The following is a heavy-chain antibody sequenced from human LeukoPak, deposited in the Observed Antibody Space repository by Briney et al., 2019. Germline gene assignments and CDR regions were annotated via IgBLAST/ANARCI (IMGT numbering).Heavy chain of an antibody. D-gene: IGHD3-3*01. Sequence: PSETLSLTCTVSGGSISSGGYYWSWIRQPPGKGLEWIGYIYHSGSTYYNPSLKSRVTISVDRSKNQFSLKLSSVTAADTAVYYCASLGITIFGVVKSYFDYWGQGTLVTVSS. CDR1: GGSISSGGYY. CDR2: IYHSGST. CDR3: ASLGITIFGVVKSYFDY. J-gene: IGHJ4*02. V-gene: IGHV4-30-2*01.